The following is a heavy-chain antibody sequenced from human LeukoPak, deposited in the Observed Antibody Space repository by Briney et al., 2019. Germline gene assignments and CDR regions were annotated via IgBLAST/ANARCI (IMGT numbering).Heavy chain of an antibody. Sequence: ASVKVSCKASGYTFTGYYMHWVRQAPGQGLEWMGWINPNSGGTNYAQKFQGRVTMTRDTSISTAYMELSRLRPDDTAVYYCARSITGTNEFDYWGQGTLVTVSS. CDR3: ARSITGTNEFDY. J-gene: IGHJ4*02. CDR1: GYTFTGYY. CDR2: INPNSGGT. D-gene: IGHD1-7*01. V-gene: IGHV1-2*02.